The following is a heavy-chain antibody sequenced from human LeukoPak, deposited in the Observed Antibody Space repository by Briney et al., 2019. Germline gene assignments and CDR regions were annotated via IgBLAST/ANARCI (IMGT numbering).Heavy chain of an antibody. J-gene: IGHJ4*02. V-gene: IGHV4-59*01. Sequence: SETLSLTCTVSGGSISSYYWSWIRQPPGKGLEWIGYIYYSGSTNYNPSLKSRVTISVDTSKNQFSLKLSSVTAADTAVYYCARASGFSYGYFSNWGQGALVTVSS. D-gene: IGHD5-18*01. CDR2: IYYSGST. CDR1: GGSISSYY. CDR3: ARASGFSYGYFSN.